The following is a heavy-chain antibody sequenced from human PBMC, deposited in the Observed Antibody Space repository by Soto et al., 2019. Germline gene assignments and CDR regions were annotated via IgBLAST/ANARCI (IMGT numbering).Heavy chain of an antibody. CDR3: ARVKTIFGPQINWFDP. J-gene: IGHJ5*02. CDR1: GGSISSGGYY. D-gene: IGHD3-3*01. CDR2: IYYSGST. V-gene: IGHV4-31*03. Sequence: SETLSLTCTVSGGSISSGGYYWIWIRQHPGKGLEWIGYIYYSGSTYYNPSLKSRVTISVDTSKNQFSLKLSSVTAADTAVYYCARVKTIFGPQINWFDPWGQGTLVTVSS.